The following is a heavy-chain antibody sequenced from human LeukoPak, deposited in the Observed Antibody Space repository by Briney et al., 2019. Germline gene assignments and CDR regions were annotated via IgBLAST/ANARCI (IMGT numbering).Heavy chain of an antibody. CDR2: IYHSGST. D-gene: IGHD2-2*01. CDR3: ARSGPEDCSSTSCSGFDP. J-gene: IGHJ5*02. V-gene: IGHV4-38-2*02. CDR1: GYSISSGYY. Sequence: SETLSFTCTVSGYSISSGYYWGWIRQPPGKGLEWIGSIYHSGSTYYNPSLKSRVTTSVDTSKNQFSLKLSSVTAADTAVYYCARSGPEDCSSTSCSGFDPWGQGTLVTVSS.